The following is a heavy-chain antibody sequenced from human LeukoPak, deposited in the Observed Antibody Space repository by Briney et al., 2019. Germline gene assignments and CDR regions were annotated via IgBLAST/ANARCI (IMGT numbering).Heavy chain of an antibody. D-gene: IGHD6-19*01. CDR3: ARPGIAVAGSRGDFDY. Sequence: SETLSLTCTVSGGSISSSSYYWGWIRQPPGKGLEWIGSIYYSGSTYYNPSLKSRVTISVDTSKNQFSLKLSSVTAADTAVYYCARPGIAVAGSRGDFDYWGQGTLVTVSS. J-gene: IGHJ4*02. V-gene: IGHV4-39*01. CDR2: IYYSGST. CDR1: GGSISSSSYY.